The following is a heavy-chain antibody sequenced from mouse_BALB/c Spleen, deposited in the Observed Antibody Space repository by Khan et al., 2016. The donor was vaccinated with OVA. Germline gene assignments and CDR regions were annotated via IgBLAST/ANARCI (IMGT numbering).Heavy chain of an antibody. CDR1: GYSFTTYY. V-gene: IGHV1S135*01. J-gene: IGHJ3*01. CDR2: IDPFNGGN. CDR3: ARGTFDY. Sequence: VQLKQSGPELMKPGASVKISCKASGYSFTTYYMYWVKQSHGKSLEWIGYIDPFNGGNDYNQKFKGKATLTVDKSSSTAYMHLSSLTSEDSAVYYCARGTFDYWGQGTLVTVSA. D-gene: IGHD3-3*01.